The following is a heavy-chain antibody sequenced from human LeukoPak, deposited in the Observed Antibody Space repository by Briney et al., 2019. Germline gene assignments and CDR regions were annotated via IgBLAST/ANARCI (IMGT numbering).Heavy chain of an antibody. CDR2: IKQDGSEK. V-gene: IGHV3-7*04. CDR1: GFTFSSNC. Sequence: PGGSLRLSCAASGFTFSSNCMVCVRQAPGKGLERVAKIKQDGSEKYCVDSVRGRFTISRDKAKNSLYLQMNSLRAEDTAVYYCGRLAVAAAGKPFDFWGQGTLVTVSS. D-gene: IGHD6-13*01. J-gene: IGHJ4*02. CDR3: GRLAVAAAGKPFDF.